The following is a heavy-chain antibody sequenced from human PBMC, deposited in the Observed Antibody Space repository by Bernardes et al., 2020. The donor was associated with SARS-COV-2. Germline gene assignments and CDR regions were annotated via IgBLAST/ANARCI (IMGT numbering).Heavy chain of an antibody. CDR3: ARGSGNYYFDY. J-gene: IGHJ4*02. D-gene: IGHD1-26*01. CDR2: INGDGSSI. V-gene: IGHV3-74*01. CDR1: GFTFSSYW. Sequence: GGSLRLSCAASGFTFSSYWMHWVRLGPGKGPVWVSRINGDGSSINYADSVKGRFTISRDNARNTLYLEMNSLRDEDTAVYYCARGSGNYYFDYWGQGTLVTVSS.